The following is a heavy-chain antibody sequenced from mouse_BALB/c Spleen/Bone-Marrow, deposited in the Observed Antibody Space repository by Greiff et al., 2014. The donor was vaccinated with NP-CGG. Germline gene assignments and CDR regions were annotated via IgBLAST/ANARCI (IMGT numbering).Heavy chain of an antibody. CDR2: ILPGSGST. J-gene: IGHJ2*01. Sequence: VQLQESGAELMKPGASVKIFRKATGYTFSSYWIEWVKQRPGHGLEWIGEILPGSGSTNYNEKFKGKATFTADTSSNTAYMQLSSLTSEDSAVYYCARRGLRRGYYFDYWGQGTTLTVSS. CDR1: GYTFSSYW. D-gene: IGHD2-4*01. V-gene: IGHV1-9*01. CDR3: ARRGLRRGYYFDY.